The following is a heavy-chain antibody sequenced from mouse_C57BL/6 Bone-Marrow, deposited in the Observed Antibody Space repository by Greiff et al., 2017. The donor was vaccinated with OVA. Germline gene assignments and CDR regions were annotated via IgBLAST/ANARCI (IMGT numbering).Heavy chain of an antibody. Sequence: DVMLVESGGDLVKPGGSLKLPCAASGFTFSSYGMSWVRQTPDKRLEWVATISSGGSYTFYPDSVKGRFTFSRDNAKNTLYLQMSSLKAEDTAMYYSASRCGNWEYWGQGTTLTVSS. J-gene: IGHJ2*01. D-gene: IGHD4-1*01. V-gene: IGHV5-6*02. CDR1: GFTFSSYG. CDR3: ASRCGNWEY. CDR2: ISSGGSYT.